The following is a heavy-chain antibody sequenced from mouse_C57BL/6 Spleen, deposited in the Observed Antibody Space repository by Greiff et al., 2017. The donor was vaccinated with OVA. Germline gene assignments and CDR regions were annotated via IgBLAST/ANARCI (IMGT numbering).Heavy chain of an antibody. J-gene: IGHJ2*01. D-gene: IGHD4-1*01. CDR1: GYSITSGYY. V-gene: IGHV3-6*01. CDR2: ISYDGSN. CDR3: ARAGLTGTPFDY. Sequence: EVQLQESGPGLVKPSQSLSLTCSVTGYSITSGYYWNWIRQFPGNKLEWMGYISYDGSNNYNPSLKNRISITRDTSKNQFFLKLNSVTTEDTATYYCARAGLTGTPFDYWGQGTTLTVSS.